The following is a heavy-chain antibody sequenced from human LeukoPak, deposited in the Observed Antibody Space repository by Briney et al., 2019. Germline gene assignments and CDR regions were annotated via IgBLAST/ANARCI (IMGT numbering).Heavy chain of an antibody. V-gene: IGHV1-2*02. D-gene: IGHD1-14*01. CDR3: AETLDRRFPLDY. CDR1: GYTFTGYY. CDR2: INPNSGGT. Sequence: ASVKVSCKASGYTFTGYYMHWVRQAPGQGLEWMGWINPNSGGTNYAQKFQGRVTMTRDTSISTAYMELSRLRSDDTAVYYCAETLDRRFPLDYRGQGTLVTVSS. J-gene: IGHJ4*02.